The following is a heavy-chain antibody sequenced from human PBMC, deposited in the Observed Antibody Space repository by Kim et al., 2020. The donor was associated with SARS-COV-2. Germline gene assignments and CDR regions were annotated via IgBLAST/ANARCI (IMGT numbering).Heavy chain of an antibody. CDR1: GFTFSSYW. CDR2: IKQDGSEK. Sequence: GGSLRLSCAASGFTFSSYWMSWVRQAPGKGLEWVANIKQDGSEKYYVDSVKGRFTISRDNAKNSLYLQMNSLRAEDTAVYYCARDRRPYCTNGVCSSDYWGQGTLVTVSS. CDR3: ARDRRPYCTNGVCSSDY. D-gene: IGHD2-8*01. J-gene: IGHJ4*02. V-gene: IGHV3-7*03.